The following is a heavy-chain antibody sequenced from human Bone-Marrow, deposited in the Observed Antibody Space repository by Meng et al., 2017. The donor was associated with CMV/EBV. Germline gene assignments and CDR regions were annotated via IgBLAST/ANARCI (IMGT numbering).Heavy chain of an antibody. CDR2: ISYYGSNK. CDR1: GFTFSSYA. Sequence: GGSLRLSCAASGFTFSSYAMHWVRQAPGKGLEWVAVISYYGSNKSYADSVKGRFTISRDNSKNTLYLQMNSLRAEDTAVYYCARDEYCSSTSCYRGGMDVWGQGTTATVSS. J-gene: IGHJ6*02. CDR3: ARDEYCSSTSCYRGGMDV. D-gene: IGHD2-2*02. V-gene: IGHV3-30-3*01.